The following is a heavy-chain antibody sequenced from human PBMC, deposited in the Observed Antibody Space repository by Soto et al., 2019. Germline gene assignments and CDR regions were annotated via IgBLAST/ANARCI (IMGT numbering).Heavy chain of an antibody. CDR1: GYTFTSYG. D-gene: IGHD1-1*01. CDR2: ISAHNGNT. CDR3: ARGRYGDY. J-gene: IGHJ4*02. V-gene: IGHV1-18*01. Sequence: QVHLVQSGAEVKKPGASVKVSCKGSGYTFTSYGITWVRQAPGQGLEWMGWISAHNGNTDYAQKLQGRVTVTRDTATSTAYMELRSLRSDDTAVYYCARGRYGDYWGQGALVTVSS.